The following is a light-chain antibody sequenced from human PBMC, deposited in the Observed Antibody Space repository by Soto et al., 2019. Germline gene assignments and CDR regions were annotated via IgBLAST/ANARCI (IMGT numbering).Light chain of an antibody. J-gene: IGKJ4*01. CDR3: QQHISWPLT. Sequence: EIVLTQSPGTLFLSPGERATLSCRASQSVTNSLAWYQQKPGQAPRLLVYDASNRATGIPTRFSGSGSGTDFTLTISNLEPEDFAVYYCQQHISWPLTFGGGTKVDIK. CDR1: QSVTNS. V-gene: IGKV3-11*01. CDR2: DAS.